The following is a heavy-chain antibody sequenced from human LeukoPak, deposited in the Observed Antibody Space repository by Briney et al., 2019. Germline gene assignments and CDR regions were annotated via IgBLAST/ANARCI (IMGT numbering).Heavy chain of an antibody. Sequence: PGESLRLSCAASGFTFSSYSMNWVRQAPGKGLEWVSSISSSSSYIYYADSVKGRFTISRDNAKNSLCLQMNSLRAEDTAVYYCARDLSDYSYGGHVGWGQGTLVTVSS. CDR2: ISSSSSYI. J-gene: IGHJ4*02. V-gene: IGHV3-21*01. CDR3: ARDLSDYSYGGHVG. D-gene: IGHD3-10*01. CDR1: GFTFSSYS.